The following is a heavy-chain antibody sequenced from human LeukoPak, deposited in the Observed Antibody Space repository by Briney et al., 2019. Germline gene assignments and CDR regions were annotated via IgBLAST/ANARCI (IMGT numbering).Heavy chain of an antibody. CDR2: ISHTEGT. J-gene: IGHJ4*02. Sequence: GSLRLSCAASGFIFSDYYMSWIRQSPGKGLEWIGEISHTEGTRYNPSLESRVTMSVGTSENQLSLKLIFVTAADTAVYYCARIRCGHSGSVCYNHWGLGTLVTVSS. D-gene: IGHD3-9*01. CDR3: ARIRCGHSGSVCYNH. V-gene: IGHV4-34*01. CDR1: GFIFSDYY.